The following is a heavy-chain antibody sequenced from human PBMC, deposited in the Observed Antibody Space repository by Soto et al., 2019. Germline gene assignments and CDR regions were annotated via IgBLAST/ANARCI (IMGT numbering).Heavy chain of an antibody. CDR1: GGTFSSYA. CDR3: ARVLRLSGWSWYYYGMDV. D-gene: IGHD6-19*01. CDR2: IIPIFGTA. V-gene: IGHV1-69*01. Sequence: QVQLVQSGAEVKKPGSSLKVSCKASGGTFSSYAISWVRQAPGQGLEWMGGIIPIFGTANYARKFQGRVTITADESTSTAYMELSSLRSEDTAVYYCARVLRLSGWSWYYYGMDVWGQGTTVTVSS. J-gene: IGHJ6*02.